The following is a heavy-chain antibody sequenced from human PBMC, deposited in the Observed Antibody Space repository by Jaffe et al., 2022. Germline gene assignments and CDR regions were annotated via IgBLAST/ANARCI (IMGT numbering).Heavy chain of an antibody. Sequence: QVQLQQWGAGLLKPSETLSLTCAVYGGSFSGYYWSWIRQPPGKGLEWIGEINHSGSTNYNPSLKSRVTISVDTSKNQFSLKLSSVTAADTAVYYCARATHIGYSSGSRSWWFDPWGQGTLVTVSS. CDR3: ARATHIGYSSGSRSWWFDP. D-gene: IGHD6-19*01. CDR2: INHSGST. CDR1: GGSFSGYY. J-gene: IGHJ5*02. V-gene: IGHV4-34*01.